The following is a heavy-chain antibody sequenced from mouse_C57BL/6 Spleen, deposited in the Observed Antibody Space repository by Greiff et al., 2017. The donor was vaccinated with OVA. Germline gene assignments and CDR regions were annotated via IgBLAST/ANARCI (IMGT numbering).Heavy chain of an antibody. D-gene: IGHD4-1*01. V-gene: IGHV5-9*01. J-gene: IGHJ2*01. CDR2: ISGGGGNT. Sequence: EVKLVESGGGLVKPGGSLKLSCAASGFTFSSYTMSWVRQTPEKRLEWVATISGGGGNTYYPDSVKGRFTISRDNAKNTLYLQMSSLRSEDTALYYCARHGWDLYYFDYWGQGTTLTVSS. CDR3: ARHGWDLYYFDY. CDR1: GFTFSSYT.